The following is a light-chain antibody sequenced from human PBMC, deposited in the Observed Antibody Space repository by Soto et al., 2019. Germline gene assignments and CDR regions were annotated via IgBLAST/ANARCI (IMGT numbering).Light chain of an antibody. Sequence: QSALTQPASVAGSPGQSITISCTGTSRDVGGYDYVSWYQQHPGEAPKLIVYDVSNRPSGVSTHFSGSKSGNTASLTISGLQSEDEADYYCSSYTSSRTYVFGTGTKLTVL. CDR3: SSYTSSRTYV. V-gene: IGLV2-14*03. J-gene: IGLJ1*01. CDR2: DVS. CDR1: SRDVGGYDY.